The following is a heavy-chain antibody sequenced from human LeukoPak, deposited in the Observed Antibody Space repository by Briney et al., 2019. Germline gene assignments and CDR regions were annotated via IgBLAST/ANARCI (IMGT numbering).Heavy chain of an antibody. J-gene: IGHJ4*02. CDR1: GFTFSSYG. CDR3: ASGDIVATIPRY. V-gene: IGHV3-33*01. CDR2: IWYDGSNK. D-gene: IGHD5-12*01. Sequence: GGSLRLSCAASGFTFSSYGMHWVRQAPGKGLEWVAVIWYDGSNKYYADSVKGRFTISRDNSKNTLYLQLNSLRAEDTAVYYCASGDIVATIPRYWGQGTLVTVSS.